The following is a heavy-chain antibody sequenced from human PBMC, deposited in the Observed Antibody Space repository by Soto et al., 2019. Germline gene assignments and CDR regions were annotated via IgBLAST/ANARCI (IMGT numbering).Heavy chain of an antibody. CDR1: GFTFSDFY. D-gene: IGHD1-1*01. CDR3: ARDRNAAGSDY. Sequence: QVQLVESGGGLVKPGGSLRLSCAASGFTFSDFYMSWIRQAPGKGLEWISYISSGSTNIFYADSVKGRFTVSRDNAKNSGYLQMGSLRAGDTAVYYCARDRNAAGSDYWGQGTLVTVSS. CDR2: ISSGSTNI. J-gene: IGHJ4*02. V-gene: IGHV3-11*01.